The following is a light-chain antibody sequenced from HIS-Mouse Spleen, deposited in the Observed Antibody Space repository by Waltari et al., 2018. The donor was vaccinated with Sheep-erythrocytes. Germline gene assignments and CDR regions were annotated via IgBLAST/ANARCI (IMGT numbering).Light chain of an antibody. CDR3: CSYAGSSTPWV. V-gene: IGLV2-23*01. J-gene: IGLJ3*02. Sequence: QSALTQSASVSGSPAPSITISCTGTSSAVGSYKLVPWYQQHPGKAPKLMIYEGSKRPSGVSNRFSGSKSGNTASLTISGLQAEDEADYYCCSYAGSSTPWVFGGGTKLTVL. CDR1: SSAVGSYKL. CDR2: EGS.